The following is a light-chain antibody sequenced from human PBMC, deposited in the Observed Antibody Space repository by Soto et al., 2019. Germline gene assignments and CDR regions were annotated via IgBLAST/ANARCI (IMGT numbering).Light chain of an antibody. CDR3: LRHDSCSMT. V-gene: IGKV1-5*03. CDR2: QAS. J-gene: IGKJ1*01. Sequence: DIPMTQSPSTLSASVGDRVTITCRASQSISSWLAWYQQKPWKDPKLLIYQASSLESGVPSRFSGSVSGTASPLTITSIQLHDFAATYCLRHDSCSMTFGQGNKVEIK. CDR1: QSISSW.